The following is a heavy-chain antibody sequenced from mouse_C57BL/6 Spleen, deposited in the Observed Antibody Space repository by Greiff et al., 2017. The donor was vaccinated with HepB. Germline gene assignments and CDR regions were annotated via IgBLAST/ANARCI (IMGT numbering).Heavy chain of an antibody. J-gene: IGHJ2*01. CDR2: INPSNGGT. CDR3: AREDYYGSSRFDY. Sequence: VQLQQSGTELVKPGASVKLSCKASGFTFTSYWMHWVKQRPGQGLEWIGNINPSNGGTNYNEKFKSKATLTVDKSSSTAYMQLSSLTSVDSAVYYWAREDYYGSSRFDYWGQGTTLTVSS. V-gene: IGHV1-53*01. CDR1: GFTFTSYW. D-gene: IGHD1-1*01.